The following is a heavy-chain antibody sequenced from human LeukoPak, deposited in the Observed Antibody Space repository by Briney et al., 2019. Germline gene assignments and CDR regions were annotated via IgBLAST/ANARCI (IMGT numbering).Heavy chain of an antibody. CDR2: SDPEDGER. J-gene: IGHJ4*02. Sequence: ASVKVSCKVSGKTLSDLSIHWLRQPPGKGLDWLGGSDPEDGERIYAQMFQGRVTMTEDTSIDTAYMELSSLRSEDTAVYYCVTGFTTMAVDYFDYWGQGTLVTVSS. CDR3: VTGFTTMAVDYFDY. CDR1: GKTLSDLS. D-gene: IGHD5-18*01. V-gene: IGHV1-24*01.